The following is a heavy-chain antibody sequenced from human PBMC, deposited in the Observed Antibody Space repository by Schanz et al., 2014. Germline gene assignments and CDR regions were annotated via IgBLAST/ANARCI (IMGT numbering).Heavy chain of an antibody. J-gene: IGHJ4*02. CDR3: ARIGGSVFDY. CDR1: GFTFSSYS. V-gene: IGHV3-33*08. CDR2: ISYDGSKK. Sequence: MQLLESGGGLAQPGGSLRLSCAASGFTFSSYSMNWVRQAPGKGLEWVGVISYDGSKKSYADSVKGRFTISRDNSKNSLYLQMNSLRAEDTAVYYCARIGGSVFDYWAQGTLVTVSS. D-gene: IGHD3-10*01.